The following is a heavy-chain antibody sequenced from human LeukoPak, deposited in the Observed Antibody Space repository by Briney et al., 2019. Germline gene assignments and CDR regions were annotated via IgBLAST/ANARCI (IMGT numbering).Heavy chain of an antibody. D-gene: IGHD1-1*01. CDR1: GFSFSVYW. V-gene: IGHV3-74*01. CDR3: TRVRYIRGPDHFYMDV. J-gene: IGHJ6*03. Sequence: GGSLRLSRAASGFSFSVYWMHWVRQAPGKGPVWVSRIKTDGSITDYADFVKGRFTISRDNAKNTLYLQMNSLRAEDTAVYYCTRVRYIRGPDHFYMDVWGKGTTVTISS. CDR2: IKTDGSIT.